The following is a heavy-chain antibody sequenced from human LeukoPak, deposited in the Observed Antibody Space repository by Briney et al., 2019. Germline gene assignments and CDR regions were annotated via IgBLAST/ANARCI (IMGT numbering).Heavy chain of an antibody. D-gene: IGHD6-6*01. CDR2: IYYSGST. Sequence: SETLSLTCTVSGGSISSYYWSWIRQPPGKGLEWIGYIYYSGSTNYNPSLKSRVTMSVDTSESQFSLKLSSVTAADTAVYYCARGKLGSSPTFDNWGQGTLVTVSS. CDR3: ARGKLGSSPTFDN. CDR1: GGSISSYY. J-gene: IGHJ4*02. V-gene: IGHV4-59*01.